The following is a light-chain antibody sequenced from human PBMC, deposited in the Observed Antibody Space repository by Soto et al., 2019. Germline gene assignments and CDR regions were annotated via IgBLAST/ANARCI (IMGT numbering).Light chain of an antibody. CDR1: QNVGSDY. V-gene: IGKV3-20*01. Sequence: EIGLTQSPGTLSLSPGERATLSCRASQNVGSDYLAWYQQKPGQAPRILLFGASGRATGIPDRFSGSGSGTDFTLTISRLEPEDFAGYYCQQYGSLSWTCGQGTKVEIK. CDR2: GAS. CDR3: QQYGSLSWT. J-gene: IGKJ1*01.